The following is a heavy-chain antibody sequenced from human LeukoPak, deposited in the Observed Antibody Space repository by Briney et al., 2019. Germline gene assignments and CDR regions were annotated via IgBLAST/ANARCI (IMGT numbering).Heavy chain of an antibody. CDR2: ISSSSTI. CDR3: ARDGNRNAFDI. V-gene: IGHV3-48*02. D-gene: IGHD2/OR15-2a*01. J-gene: IGHJ3*02. Sequence: PGGSLRLSCAASGFTFSSYSMNWVRQAPGKGLEWVSYISSSSTIYYADSVKGRFTISRDNAKNSLYLQMNSLRDEDTAVYYCARDGNRNAFDIWGQGTMVTVSS. CDR1: GFTFSSYS.